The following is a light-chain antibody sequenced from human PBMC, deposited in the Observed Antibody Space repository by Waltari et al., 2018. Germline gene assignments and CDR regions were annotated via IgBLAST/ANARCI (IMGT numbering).Light chain of an antibody. CDR1: QSLVHRDGGTY. V-gene: IGKV2-30*02. Sequence: DVVMTQSPLSLPVTLGQPVSISCRSSQSLVHRDGGTYLNWFHQRPGQSPRRLMYRVSNRDSGVPDRFSGSGSGSDFTLIISRVEAEDVGVYFCMQGTHWPPSFGGGTKVEIK. J-gene: IGKJ4*01. CDR3: MQGTHWPPS. CDR2: RVS.